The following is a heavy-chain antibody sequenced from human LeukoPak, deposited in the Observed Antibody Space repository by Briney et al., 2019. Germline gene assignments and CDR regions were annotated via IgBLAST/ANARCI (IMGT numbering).Heavy chain of an antibody. CDR1: GGSISSYY. J-gene: IGHJ4*02. V-gene: IGHV4-59*01. CDR2: IYYSGST. Sequence: SSETLSLTCTVSGGSISSYYWSWIRQPPGKGLEWIGYIYYSGSTNYNPSLKSRVTISVDTSKNQFSLKLSSVTAADTAVYYCARSPPPYYYGSGSSVNYFDCWGPGTLVTVSS. D-gene: IGHD3-10*01. CDR3: ARSPPPYYYGSGSSVNYFDC.